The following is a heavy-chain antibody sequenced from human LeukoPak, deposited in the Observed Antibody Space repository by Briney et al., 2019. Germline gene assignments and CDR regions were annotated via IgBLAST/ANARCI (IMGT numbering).Heavy chain of an antibody. D-gene: IGHD6-13*01. CDR2: IYYSGST. V-gene: IGHV4-39*07. Sequence: SETLSLTCTVSGGSISSSSYYWGWIRQPPGKGLEWIGSIYYSGSTYYNPSLKSRVTISVDTSKNQFSLKLSSVTAADTAVYYCARRPTGIAAAATKYFDLWGRGTLVTVSS. CDR3: ARRPTGIAAAATKYFDL. J-gene: IGHJ2*01. CDR1: GGSISSSSYY.